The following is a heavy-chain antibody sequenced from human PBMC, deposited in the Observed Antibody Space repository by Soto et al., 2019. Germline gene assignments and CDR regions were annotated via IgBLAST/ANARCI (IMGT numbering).Heavy chain of an antibody. Sequence: QVQLMQSGAEVKKPGASVKVSCKASGYTFTNYGISWVRQAPGQGLEWMGWMNAYNGNTNYAQKVQGRVTMTTDTPTNTAYMERKSLRSDDTAVYFCARAQTPTGSDYWGQGTLVTVSS. J-gene: IGHJ4*02. V-gene: IGHV1-18*01. CDR3: ARAQTPTGSDY. CDR2: MNAYNGNT. D-gene: IGHD4-4*01. CDR1: GYTFTNYG.